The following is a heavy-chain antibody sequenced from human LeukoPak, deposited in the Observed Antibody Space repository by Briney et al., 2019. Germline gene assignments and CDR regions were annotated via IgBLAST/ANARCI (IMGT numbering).Heavy chain of an antibody. CDR2: IRYDGSNK. CDR1: GFTFSSYG. D-gene: IGHD6-13*01. CDR3: AKDVEQQLVIDY. V-gene: IGHV3-30*02. Sequence: GGSLRLSCAVSGFTFSSYGMHWVRQAPGKGLEWVAFIRYDGSNKYYADSVKGRFTISRDNSKNTLYLQMNSLRAEDTAVYYCAKDVEQQLVIDYWGQGTLVTVSS. J-gene: IGHJ4*02.